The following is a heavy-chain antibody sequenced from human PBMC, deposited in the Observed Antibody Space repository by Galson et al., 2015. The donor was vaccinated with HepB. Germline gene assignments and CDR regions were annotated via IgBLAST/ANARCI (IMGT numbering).Heavy chain of an antibody. CDR2: ISSSSSYI. CDR1: GFTFSSYS. Sequence: SLRLSCAASGFTFSSYSMNWVRQAPGKGLEWVSSISSSSSYIYYADSVKGRFTISRDNAKDSLYLQMNSLRAEDTAVYYCARDLPLYYYDSSGYLYWGQGTLVTVSS. CDR3: ARDLPLYYYDSSGYLY. J-gene: IGHJ4*02. V-gene: IGHV3-21*01. D-gene: IGHD3-22*01.